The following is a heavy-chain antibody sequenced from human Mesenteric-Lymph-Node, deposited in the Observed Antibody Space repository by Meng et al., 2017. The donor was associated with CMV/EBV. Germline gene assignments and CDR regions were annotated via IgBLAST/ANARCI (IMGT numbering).Heavy chain of an antibody. D-gene: IGHD3-22*01. V-gene: IGHV3-11*04. CDR1: TFSDYY. Sequence: TFSDYYRSWIRQAPGKGLEWVSYMPSSGGTIYYADSVKGRFTISRDNAKKSLSLQMNSLRAEDTAVYYCARTGTYDSTGYYLGPYFDYWGQGTLVTVSS. CDR3: ARTGTYDSTGYYLGPYFDY. J-gene: IGHJ4*02. CDR2: MPSSGGTI.